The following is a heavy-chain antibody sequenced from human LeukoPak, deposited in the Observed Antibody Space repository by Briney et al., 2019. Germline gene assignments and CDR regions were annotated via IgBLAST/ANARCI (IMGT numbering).Heavy chain of an antibody. CDR3: ARGRYVDWLFDY. J-gene: IGHJ4*02. D-gene: IGHD3-9*01. V-gene: IGHV3-7*03. Sequence: GGSLRLSCAASGFDCSRYWMTWVRQAPGKGLEWVANIEQDGGEEYYVDSVKGRFTISRDNAKNSLYLQMNSLRVEDTAVYYCARGRYVDWLFDYWGQGALVTVSS. CDR1: GFDCSRYW. CDR2: IEQDGGEE.